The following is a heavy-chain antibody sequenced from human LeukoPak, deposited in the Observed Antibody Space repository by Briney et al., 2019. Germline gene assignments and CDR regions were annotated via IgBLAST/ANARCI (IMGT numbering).Heavy chain of an antibody. CDR3: ANGYGDSYLDY. CDR2: ISGDGGST. J-gene: IGHJ4*02. Sequence: GGSLRLSCAASGFTFDDYATHWVRQAPGKGLEWVSLISGDGGSTYYADSVKGRFTISRDNSKNSLYLQMNSLRTEDTALYYCANGYGDSYLDYWGQGTLVTVSS. V-gene: IGHV3-43*02. D-gene: IGHD4-17*01. CDR1: GFTFDDYA.